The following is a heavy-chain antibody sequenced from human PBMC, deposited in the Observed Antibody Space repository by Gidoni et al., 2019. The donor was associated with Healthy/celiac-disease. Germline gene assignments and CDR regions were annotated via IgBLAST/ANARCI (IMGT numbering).Heavy chain of an antibody. Sequence: EVQLVESGGGLVKHGGSLRLSCAASGFTFSNAWMSWVRQAPGKGLEWVGRIKSKTDGGTTDYAAPVKGRFTISRDDSKNTLYLQMNSLKTEDTAVYYCTTHFIAVALRVDYWGQGTLVTVS. CDR1: GFTFSNAW. CDR2: IKSKTDGGTT. V-gene: IGHV3-15*01. J-gene: IGHJ4*02. D-gene: IGHD6-19*01. CDR3: TTHFIAVALRVDY.